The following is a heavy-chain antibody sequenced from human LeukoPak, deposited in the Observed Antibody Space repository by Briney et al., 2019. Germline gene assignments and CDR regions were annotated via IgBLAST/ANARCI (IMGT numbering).Heavy chain of an antibody. CDR2: IYSGGST. CDR3: ARAIYGDYEYYFDY. CDR1: GFTVSSSY. Sequence: PGGSLRLSCAASGFTVSSSYMSWVRQAPGKGLEWVSVIYSGGSTYYADSVKGRFTISRHNSKNTLYLQMNSLRAEDTAVYYCARAIYGDYEYYFDYWGQGTLVTVSS. V-gene: IGHV3-53*04. D-gene: IGHD4-17*01. J-gene: IGHJ4*02.